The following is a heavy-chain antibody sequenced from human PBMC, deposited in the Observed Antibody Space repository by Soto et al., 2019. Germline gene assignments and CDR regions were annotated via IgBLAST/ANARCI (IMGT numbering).Heavy chain of an antibody. J-gene: IGHJ6*02. V-gene: IGHV1-2*02. CDR2: INPKFGDT. CDR3: ARNMDYYYGPGSGNGHGV. Sequence: QVQLVQSGAEVKEPGDSVRVYGEASGYTFTAYYIHWVRQVPGQGLEWMGWINPKFGDTTYAQDFQGRVTMTMDMSISTVYMELSRLTSDDTAIYYCARNMDYYYGPGSGNGHGVWGQGTPVTVFS. D-gene: IGHD3-10*01. CDR1: GYTFTAYY.